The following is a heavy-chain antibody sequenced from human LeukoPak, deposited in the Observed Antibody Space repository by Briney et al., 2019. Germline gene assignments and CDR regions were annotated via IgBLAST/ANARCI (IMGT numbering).Heavy chain of an antibody. CDR2: INPNSGGT. CDR3: ARQAPYDYVWGIDAFDI. Sequence: VASVKVSCKASGYTFTGYYMHWVRQAPGQGLEWMGWINPNSGGTNYAQKFQGRVTMNRDTSISTAYMELSRLRSDDTAVYYCARQAPYDYVWGIDAFDIWGQGTMVTVSS. J-gene: IGHJ3*02. CDR1: GYTFTGYY. D-gene: IGHD3-16*01. V-gene: IGHV1-2*02.